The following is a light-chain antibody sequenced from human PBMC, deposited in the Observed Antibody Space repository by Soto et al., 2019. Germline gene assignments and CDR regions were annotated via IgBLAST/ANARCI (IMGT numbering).Light chain of an antibody. Sequence: QSVLTQPPSLSGTPGQRVTISCSGSNSNIGRYSVNWYQHFPGTAPKILIYSDDERPSGVPARYSGSKSGTSASLAISGLQSEDEEEYYCAAWDDNLNGPLFGGGTKLTVL. CDR1: NSNIGRYS. V-gene: IGLV1-44*01. J-gene: IGLJ3*02. CDR2: SDD. CDR3: AAWDDNLNGPL.